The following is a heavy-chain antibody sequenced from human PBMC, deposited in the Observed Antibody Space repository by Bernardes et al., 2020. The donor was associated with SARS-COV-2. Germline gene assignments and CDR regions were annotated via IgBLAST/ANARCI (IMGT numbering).Heavy chain of an antibody. Sequence: GGSLRLSCAASGFTFSGSAMHWVRQASGKGLEWVGRIRSKANSYATAYAASVKGRFTISRDDSKNTAYLQMNSLKTEDTAVYYCTSDILTEYYYYGMDVWGQGTTVTVSS. V-gene: IGHV3-73*01. CDR3: TSDILTEYYYYGMDV. J-gene: IGHJ6*02. CDR2: IRSKANSYAT. CDR1: GFTFSGSA. D-gene: IGHD3-9*01.